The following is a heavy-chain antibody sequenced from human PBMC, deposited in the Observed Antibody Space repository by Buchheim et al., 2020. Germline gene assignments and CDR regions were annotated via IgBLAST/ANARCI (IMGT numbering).Heavy chain of an antibody. V-gene: IGHV4-34*01. D-gene: IGHD3-10*01. CDR1: GGSFSGYY. CDR2: INHSGST. Sequence: QVQLQQWGAGLLKPSETLSLTCAVYGGSFSGYYWSWIRQPPGKGLEWIGEINHSGSTNYNPSLKSRVTISVDTSKNQFSLKLSSVTAADTAVYYCARGGITMVRGVIIRMSWFDPWGQGTL. J-gene: IGHJ5*02. CDR3: ARGGITMVRGVIIRMSWFDP.